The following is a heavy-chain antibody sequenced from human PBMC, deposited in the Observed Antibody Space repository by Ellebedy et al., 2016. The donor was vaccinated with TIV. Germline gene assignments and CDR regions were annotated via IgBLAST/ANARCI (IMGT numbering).Heavy chain of an antibody. CDR1: GFTFDDYV. V-gene: IGHV3-15*01. D-gene: IGHD3-10*01. Sequence: GESLKISXTASGFTFDDYVMHWFRQAPGKGLEWVARIKSRKNGETVDYAAPVKGRFTISRDDSKETLYLQMSSLTTEDTAIFYCSTELGSATSNPINYWGQGSLVTVSS. CDR3: STELGSATSNPINY. CDR2: IKSRKNGETV. J-gene: IGHJ4*02.